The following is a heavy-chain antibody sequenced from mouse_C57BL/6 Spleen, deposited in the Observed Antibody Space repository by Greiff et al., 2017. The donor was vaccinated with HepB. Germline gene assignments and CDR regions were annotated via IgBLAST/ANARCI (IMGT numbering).Heavy chain of an antibody. CDR1: GYTFTSYW. CDR2: INPSNGGT. Sequence: VQLVESGTELVKPGASVKLSCKASGYTFTSYWMHWVKQRPGQGLEWIGNINPSNGGTNYNEKFKSKATLTVDKSSSTAYMQLSSLTSEDSAVYYCARSGVYDSWFAYWGQGTLVTVSA. J-gene: IGHJ3*01. CDR3: ARSGVYDSWFAY. V-gene: IGHV1-53*01. D-gene: IGHD2-4*01.